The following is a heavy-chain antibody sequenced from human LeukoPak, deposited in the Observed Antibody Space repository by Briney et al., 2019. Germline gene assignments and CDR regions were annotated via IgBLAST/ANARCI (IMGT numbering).Heavy chain of an antibody. CDR3: AKDDYSGYDQTFDY. J-gene: IGHJ4*02. Sequence: GGSLRLSCAASGFTFSSYAMSWVRQAPGKGLEWVSAISGSGGSTYYADSVKGRLTISRDNSKNTLYLQMNSLRAEDTAVYYCAKDDYSGYDQTFDYWGQGTLVTVSS. CDR2: ISGSGGST. CDR1: GFTFSSYA. V-gene: IGHV3-23*01. D-gene: IGHD5-12*01.